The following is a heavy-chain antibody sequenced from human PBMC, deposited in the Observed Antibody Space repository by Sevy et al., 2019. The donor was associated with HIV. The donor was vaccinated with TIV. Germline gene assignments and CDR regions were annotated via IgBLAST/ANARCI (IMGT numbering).Heavy chain of an antibody. CDR1: GFTFSSYA. V-gene: IGHV1-3*01. CDR2: ITAGNGNT. J-gene: IGHJ6*02. CDR3: ARGHIVVVPAAYQSYYYYYGMDV. Sequence: GGSLRLSCAASGFTFSSYAMHWVRQAPGKGLEWVGWITAGNGNTKYSQKFQGRVTITRDTSASTAYMELSSLRSEDTAVYYWARGHIVVVPAAYQSYYYYYGMDVWGQGTTVTVSS. D-gene: IGHD2-2*01.